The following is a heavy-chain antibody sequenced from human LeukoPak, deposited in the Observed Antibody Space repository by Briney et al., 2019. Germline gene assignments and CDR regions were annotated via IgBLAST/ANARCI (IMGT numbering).Heavy chain of an antibody. CDR1: GFTFNNYA. V-gene: IGHV3-30*04. Sequence: GGSLRLSCAASGFTFNNYAMHWVRQAPGKGLEWVAVISYDGSNKYYADSVKGRFTISGDNSKNTLYLQMDSLRAEDTAVYYCAGRYCSGGRCPNYFDYWGQGTLVTVFS. J-gene: IGHJ4*02. CDR3: AGRYCSGGRCPNYFDY. CDR2: ISYDGSNK. D-gene: IGHD2-15*01.